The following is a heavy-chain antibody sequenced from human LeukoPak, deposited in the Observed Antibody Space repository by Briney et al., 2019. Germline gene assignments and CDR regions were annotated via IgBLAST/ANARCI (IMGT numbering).Heavy chain of an antibody. V-gene: IGHV1-18*01. CDR1: GYTFTSYG. J-gene: IGHJ4*02. CDR2: ISAYNGNT. CDR3: ASISSGYNYFDY. D-gene: IGHD6-19*01. Sequence: ASVKVSCKASGYTFTSYGISWVRQAPGQGLEWMGWISAYNGNTNYAQKLQGRVTMTTDTSTSTAHMELRSLRSEDTAVYYCASISSGYNYFDYWGQGTLVTVSS.